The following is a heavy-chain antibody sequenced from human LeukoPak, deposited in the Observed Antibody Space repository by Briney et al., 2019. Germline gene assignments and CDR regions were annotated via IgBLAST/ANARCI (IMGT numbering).Heavy chain of an antibody. CDR3: ARDYYDSSGYTE. CDR2: MNPNSGNT. D-gene: IGHD3-22*01. Sequence: ASVKVSCKASGYTFTSYDINCVRQATGQGLEWMGWMNPNSGNTGYAQKFQGRVTMTRNTSISTAYMELSSLRSEDTAVYYCARDYYDSSGYTEWGQGTLVTVSS. V-gene: IGHV1-8*01. CDR1: GYTFTSYD. J-gene: IGHJ4*02.